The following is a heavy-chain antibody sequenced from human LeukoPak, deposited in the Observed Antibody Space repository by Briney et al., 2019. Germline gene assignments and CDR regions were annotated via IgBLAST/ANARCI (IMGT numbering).Heavy chain of an antibody. CDR3: ARDRRNHYDISGFHY. V-gene: IGHV3-48*03. CDR1: GFTFSCYE. Sequence: GGSLRLSCAATGFTFSCYEMNAVRQAPGKGLEWLSYISSSGATIYYTDSAKARFTISRDNSKNTLYLQMNSLRAEDTAVYYCARDRRNHYDISGFHYWGQGTLVTVSS. CDR2: ISSSGATI. D-gene: IGHD3-22*01. J-gene: IGHJ4*02.